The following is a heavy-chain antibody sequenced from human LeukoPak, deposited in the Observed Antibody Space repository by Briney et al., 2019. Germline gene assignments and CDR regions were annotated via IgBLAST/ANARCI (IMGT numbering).Heavy chain of an antibody. V-gene: IGHV1-69*04. Sequence: SVKVSCKASGGTFSSYAISWVRQAPGQGLEWMGRIIPILGIANYAQKFQGRVTITADKSTSTAYMELSSLKSEDTAVYYCAGSTTGTTNNWFDPWGQGTLVTVSS. CDR2: IIPILGIA. CDR1: GGTFSSYA. CDR3: AGSTTGTTNNWFDP. J-gene: IGHJ5*02. D-gene: IGHD1-1*01.